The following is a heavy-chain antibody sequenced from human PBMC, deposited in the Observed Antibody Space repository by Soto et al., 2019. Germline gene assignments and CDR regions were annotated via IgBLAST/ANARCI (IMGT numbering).Heavy chain of an antibody. CDR2: MSSSGVTV. D-gene: IGHD6-13*01. J-gene: IGHJ6*02. V-gene: IGHV3-11*01. CDR1: GFTFSDYY. CDR3: ASNTISAAGADYYGLDV. Sequence: GGSLRLSCAGSGFTFSDYYMSWIRQAPGQGLEWVSYMSSSGVTVLYADSVKGRFTISRDNAKNSLYLQMYSLRAEDSAVYYCASNTISAAGADYYGLDVWGQGTTVTVSS.